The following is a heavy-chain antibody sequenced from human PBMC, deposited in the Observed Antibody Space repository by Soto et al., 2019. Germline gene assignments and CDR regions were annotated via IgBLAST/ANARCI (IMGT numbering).Heavy chain of an antibody. V-gene: IGHV3-23*01. CDR2: ISGSGGST. D-gene: IGHD2-15*01. CDR3: AKVYCSGGSCSKLEAFDI. J-gene: IGHJ3*02. Sequence: PGGSLRLSCAASGFTFSSYAMSWVRQAPGKGLEWVSAISGSGGSTYYADSVKGRFTISRDNSKNTLYLQMNSLRAEDTAVYYCAKVYCSGGSCSKLEAFDIWGQGTMVTVSS. CDR1: GFTFSSYA.